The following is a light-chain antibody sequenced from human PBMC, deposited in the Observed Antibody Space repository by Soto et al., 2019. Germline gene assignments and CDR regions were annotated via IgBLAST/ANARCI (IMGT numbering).Light chain of an antibody. CDR3: QQASSFPPT. Sequence: DIQVTQSPSTLSSSVGDRFTITCGASQSISDSLAWYQQKPGKAPDLLISDVSSLERGVPSRFSGSGSGTEFTLTISSLQPEDFATYYCQQASSFPPTFGQGTRLEI. V-gene: IGKV1-5*01. CDR1: QSISDS. J-gene: IGKJ5*01. CDR2: DVS.